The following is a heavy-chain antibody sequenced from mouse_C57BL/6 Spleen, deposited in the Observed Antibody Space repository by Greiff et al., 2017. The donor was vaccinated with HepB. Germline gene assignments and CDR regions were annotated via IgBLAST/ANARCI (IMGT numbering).Heavy chain of an antibody. Sequence: EVKLMESGGGLVQSGRSLRLSCATSGFTFSDFYMEWVRQAPGKGLEWIAASRNKANDYTTEYSASVKGRFIVSRDTSQSILYLQMNALRAEDTAIYYCARDALIGYAMDYWGQGTSVTVSS. V-gene: IGHV7-1*01. J-gene: IGHJ4*01. CDR2: SRNKANDYTT. CDR3: ARDALIGYAMDY. CDR1: GFTFSDFY. D-gene: IGHD1-2*01.